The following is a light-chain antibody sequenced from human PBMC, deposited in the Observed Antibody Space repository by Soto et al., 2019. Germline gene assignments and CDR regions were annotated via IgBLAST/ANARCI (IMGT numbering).Light chain of an antibody. CDR3: QSYDSTLSARYV. Sequence: VVARPPSLSVAPGQRVTISFTGSSSNFGAGYDVHWYQQRPGTAPKLLIFGNTNRPSGVPDRFSGSKSGTSASLAITGLQAEDEGDYYCQSYDSTLSARYVFGTGTKVTVL. J-gene: IGLJ1*01. CDR2: GNT. CDR1: SSNFGAGYD. V-gene: IGLV1-40*01.